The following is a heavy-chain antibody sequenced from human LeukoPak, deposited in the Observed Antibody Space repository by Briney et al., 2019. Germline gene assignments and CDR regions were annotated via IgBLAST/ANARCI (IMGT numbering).Heavy chain of an antibody. Sequence: GGSLRLSCAASGFTFSSYGMSWVRQAPGKGLEWVSVIYSGGSTYYADSVKGRFTISRDNSKNTLYLQMNSLRAEDTAVYYCARAAPEIVYGSESYQYYFDYWGQGTLVTVSS. CDR2: IYSGGST. D-gene: IGHD3-10*01. V-gene: IGHV3-66*01. CDR3: ARAAPEIVYGSESYQYYFDY. J-gene: IGHJ4*02. CDR1: GFTFSSYG.